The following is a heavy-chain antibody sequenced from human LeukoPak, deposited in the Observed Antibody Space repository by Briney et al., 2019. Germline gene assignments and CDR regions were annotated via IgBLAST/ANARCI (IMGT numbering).Heavy chain of an antibody. J-gene: IGHJ4*02. CDR1: EYTFTDYY. D-gene: IGHD2-2*01. CDR3: ARANFLSCSSTSCLFDY. V-gene: IGHV1-2*02. CDR2: INPLSGGT. Sequence: GASVKVSCKASEYTFTDYYLHWVRQAPGQGLEWMGWINPLSGGTSYVQKFQGRVTMTRDTSISTAYMELSRLRSDDTAVYYCARANFLSCSSTSCLFDYWGQGTLVTVSS.